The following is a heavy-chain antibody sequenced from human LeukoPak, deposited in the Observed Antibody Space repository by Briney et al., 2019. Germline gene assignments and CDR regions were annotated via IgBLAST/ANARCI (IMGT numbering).Heavy chain of an antibody. J-gene: IGHJ4*02. D-gene: IGHD6-13*01. V-gene: IGHV4-59*08. CDR2: IYYSGNT. CDR1: DGSIRSYY. Sequence: PSETLSLTCTVSDGSIRSYYWSWIRQPPGKGLEWIGYIYYSGNTYYNPSLKSRVTISLDTSKSQFSLRLKSVTAADTAVYYCARQIIRGQYLVHFDYWSQGTLVTVSS. CDR3: ARQIIRGQYLVHFDY.